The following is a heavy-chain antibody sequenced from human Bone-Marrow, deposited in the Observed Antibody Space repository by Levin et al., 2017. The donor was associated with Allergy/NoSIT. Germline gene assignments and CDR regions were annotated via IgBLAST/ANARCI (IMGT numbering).Heavy chain of an antibody. D-gene: IGHD1-1*01. Sequence: SLKISCAASGFTFDGYAMHWVRQAPGKGLEWVAGINWNSDRIGYADSVRGRFTISRDNSKNSLYLQMSSLRSEDTALYYCAKDLQSTTTSNFGFDYWGQGTLVTVFS. CDR2: INWNSDRI. CDR3: AKDLQSTTTSNFGFDY. J-gene: IGHJ4*02. CDR1: GFTFDGYA. V-gene: IGHV3-9*01.